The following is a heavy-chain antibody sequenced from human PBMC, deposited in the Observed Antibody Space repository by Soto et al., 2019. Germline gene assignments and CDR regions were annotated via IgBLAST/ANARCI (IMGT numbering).Heavy chain of an antibody. D-gene: IGHD3-9*01. CDR2: IYYSGST. CDR3: ARLRGPGGKLRYFDWTYDY. J-gene: IGHJ4*02. V-gene: IGHV4-39*01. CDR1: GGSISSSSYY. Sequence: SETLSLTCTVSGGSISSSSYYWGWIRQPPGKGLEWIGSIYYSGSTYYNPSLKSRVTISVDTSKNQFSLKLSSVTAADTAVYYCARLRGPGGKLRYFDWTYDYWGQGTLVTVSS.